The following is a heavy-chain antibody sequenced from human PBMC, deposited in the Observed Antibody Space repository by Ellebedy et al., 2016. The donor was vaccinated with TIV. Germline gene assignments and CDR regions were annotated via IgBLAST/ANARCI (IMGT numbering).Heavy chain of an antibody. D-gene: IGHD5-24*01. J-gene: IGHJ4*02. CDR2: VSVSGGET. V-gene: IGHV3-23*01. Sequence: PGGSLRLSCAASGFVFSNHAMTWVRQAPGKGLELVSGVSVSGGETFYADSVKVRFTISRDNSKHIVYLQMNSLRVEDTAVYYCAKGLGAYNLGGDYWGQGTLVTVSS. CDR1: GFVFSNHA. CDR3: AKGLGAYNLGGDY.